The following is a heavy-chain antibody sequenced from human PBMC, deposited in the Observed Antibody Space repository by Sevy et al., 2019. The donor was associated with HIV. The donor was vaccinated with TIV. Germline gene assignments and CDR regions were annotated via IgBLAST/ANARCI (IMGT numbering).Heavy chain of an antibody. D-gene: IGHD6-13*01. CDR3: ARVSQLVHYFDY. CDR2: ISSSSYI. Sequence: GGSLRLSCAASGFTFSSYSMNWVRQAPGKGLEWVSSISSSSYIYYADSVKGRFTISRDNAKNSLYLQMNSLRAEDTAVYYCARVSQLVHYFDYWGQGTLVTVSS. V-gene: IGHV3-21*01. J-gene: IGHJ4*02. CDR1: GFTFSSYS.